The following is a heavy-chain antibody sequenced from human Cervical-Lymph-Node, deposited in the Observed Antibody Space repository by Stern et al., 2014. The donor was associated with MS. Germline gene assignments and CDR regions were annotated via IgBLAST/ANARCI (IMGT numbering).Heavy chain of an antibody. CDR2: IWYDGSNR. CDR1: GFTFRDYG. CDR3: ARDNPVTSVAPHWYFDL. D-gene: IGHD2-21*01. J-gene: IGHJ2*01. Sequence: QVQLVESGGGVVQPGQSLSLSCAASGFTFRDYGMHWVRQAPGKVLEWVAVIWYDGSNRYHADSVAARFSISRDNSKNTLYLQMDSLTVDDTAIYHCARDNPVTSVAPHWYFDLWGRGTLVTVSP. V-gene: IGHV3-33*01.